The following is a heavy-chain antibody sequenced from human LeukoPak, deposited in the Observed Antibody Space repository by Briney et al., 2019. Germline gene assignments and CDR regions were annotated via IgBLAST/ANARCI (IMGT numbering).Heavy chain of an antibody. J-gene: IGHJ4*02. CDR1: GYTFTGYY. V-gene: IGHV1-2*02. D-gene: IGHD6-13*01. CDR2: INPNSGGT. Sequence: GASVKVSCKASGYTFTGYYMHWVRQAPGQGLEWMGWINPNSGGTNYAQKFQGRVTMTRDTSISTAYMELSRLRSGNTAVYYCARFGGSSWYWDYWGQGTLVTVSS. CDR3: ARFGGSSWYWDY.